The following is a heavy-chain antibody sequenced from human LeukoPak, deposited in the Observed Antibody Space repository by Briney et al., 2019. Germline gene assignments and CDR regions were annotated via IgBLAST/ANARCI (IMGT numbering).Heavy chain of an antibody. J-gene: IGHJ4*02. D-gene: IGHD2-15*01. CDR2: INSDGSST. V-gene: IGHV3-74*01. CDR1: GFTFSSHG. CDR3: ARLGYCSGGSCFN. Sequence: GTSLRLSCTASGFTFSSHGMHWVRQAPGKGLVWVSRINSDGSSTSYADSVKGRFTISRDNAKNTLYLQMNSLRAEDTAVYYCARLGYCSGGSCFNWGQGTLVTVSS.